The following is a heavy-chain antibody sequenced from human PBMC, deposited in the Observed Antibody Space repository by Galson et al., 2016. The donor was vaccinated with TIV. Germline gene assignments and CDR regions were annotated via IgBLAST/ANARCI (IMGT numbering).Heavy chain of an antibody. Sequence: SLRLSCAASGFTFSSYGMHWVRQAPGKGLEWVAIISYDGSDKDYTDSVKDRLTISRDKSKNTLYLQMDSVRVEDTATYYCARIHRSYGMDVWGQGTTVTVSS. CDR3: ARIHRSYGMDV. CDR2: ISYDGSDK. V-gene: IGHV3-33*01. CDR1: GFTFSSYG. D-gene: IGHD5-18*01. J-gene: IGHJ6*02.